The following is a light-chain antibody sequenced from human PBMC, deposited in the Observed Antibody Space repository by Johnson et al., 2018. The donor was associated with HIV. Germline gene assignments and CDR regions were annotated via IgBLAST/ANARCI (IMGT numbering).Light chain of an antibody. Sequence: QPVLTQPPSASETPGQRVTISCSGSTSNIGSNTVSWYQQLPGTAPKLLIYRNHQRPSGVPDRISGSKSGTSASLAISGLQAEDEADYYCAAWDDSLNGSYGFGTGTKVTVL. CDR2: RNH. V-gene: IGLV1-44*01. CDR3: AAWDDSLNGSYG. J-gene: IGLJ1*01. CDR1: TSNIGSNT.